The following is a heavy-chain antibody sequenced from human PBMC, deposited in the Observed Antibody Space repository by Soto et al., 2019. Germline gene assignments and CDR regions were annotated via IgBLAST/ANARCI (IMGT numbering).Heavy chain of an antibody. V-gene: IGHV3-23*01. CDR3: AKSRVVSVRGYFDL. CDR2: IGTTGGDT. CDR1: GFTFSIYP. D-gene: IGHD3-22*01. J-gene: IGHJ2*01. Sequence: EVQLLESGGGLVQPGGSLRLSCAASGFTFSIYPMSWVRQTPEKGLDWVSTIGTTGGDTYYADSVRGRSTISRHASKNTLYLQWSILRAEVSAVYNCAKSRVVSVRGYFDLWCRGTLVTVTS.